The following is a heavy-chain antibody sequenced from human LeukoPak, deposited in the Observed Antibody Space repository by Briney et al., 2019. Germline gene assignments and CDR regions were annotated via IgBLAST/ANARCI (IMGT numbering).Heavy chain of an antibody. CDR1: GYTFTSYD. CDR3: GRALPSSGWVGY. V-gene: IGHV1-8*01. Sequence: GASVKVSCKASGYTFTSYDINWVRQTTGQGLEWMGWMNPNSGKTEYAQKFQGRVTMTWDTSISTVYMDLSSLRSEDTAVYYCGRALPSSGWVGYWGQGSLVTVSS. D-gene: IGHD6-19*01. CDR2: MNPNSGKT. J-gene: IGHJ4*02.